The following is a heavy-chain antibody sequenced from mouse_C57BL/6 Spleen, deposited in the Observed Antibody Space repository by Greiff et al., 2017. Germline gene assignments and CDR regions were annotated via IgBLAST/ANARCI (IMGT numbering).Heavy chain of an antibody. V-gene: IGHV5-16*01. CDR1: GFTFSDYY. Sequence: DVMLVESEGGLVQPGSSMKLSCTASGFTFSDYYMAWVRQVPEKGLEWVANINYDGSSTYYLDSLKSRFIISRDNAKNILYLQMSSLKSEDTATYYCARIYYDYEGYCGGWGTGTTVTVSS. D-gene: IGHD2-4*01. CDR2: INYDGSST. CDR3: ARIYYDYEGYCGG. J-gene: IGHJ1*03.